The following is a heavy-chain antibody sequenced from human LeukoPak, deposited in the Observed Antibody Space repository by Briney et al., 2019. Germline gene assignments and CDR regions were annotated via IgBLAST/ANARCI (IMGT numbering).Heavy chain of an antibody. CDR2: ISSSSSTI. CDR1: GFTFSSYS. J-gene: IGHJ3*02. V-gene: IGHV3-48*01. D-gene: IGHD1-26*01. CDR3: ARGGGSYVGAFDI. Sequence: GGSLRLSCAASGFTFSSYSMNWVRQAPGKGLEWVSYISSSSSTIYYADSVKGRFTISRDNAKNSLYLQMNSLRAEDTAVYYCARGGGSYVGAFDIWGQGTMVTVSS.